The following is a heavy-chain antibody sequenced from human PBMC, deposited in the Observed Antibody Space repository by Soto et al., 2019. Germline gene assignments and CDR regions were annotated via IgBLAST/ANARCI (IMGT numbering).Heavy chain of an antibody. Sequence: ASVKVSCKSSGYNFTRFGISWVRQAPGLGLEWMGWISTYNGNTNYAQRLQGRVTMTADTSTNTAYMELRSLRSDDTAVYYCARLYIVGTTMSYGMDVWGQGTTVTVSS. CDR3: ARLYIVGTTMSYGMDV. J-gene: IGHJ6*02. V-gene: IGHV1-18*01. CDR2: ISTYNGNT. CDR1: GYNFTRFG. D-gene: IGHD1-26*01.